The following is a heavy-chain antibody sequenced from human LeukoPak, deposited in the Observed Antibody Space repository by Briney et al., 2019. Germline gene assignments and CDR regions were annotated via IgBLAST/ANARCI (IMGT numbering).Heavy chain of an antibody. CDR3: AGTIPAAGLYNWFDP. V-gene: IGHV1-69*13. CDR1: GGTFSSYA. J-gene: IGHJ5*02. D-gene: IGHD6-13*01. Sequence: SVKVSCKASGGTFSSYAISWVRQAPGQGLEWMGGIIPIFGTANYAQKFQGRVTITADESTSTAYMELSSLRSEDTAVYCCAGTIPAAGLYNWFDPWGQGTLVTVSS. CDR2: IIPIFGTA.